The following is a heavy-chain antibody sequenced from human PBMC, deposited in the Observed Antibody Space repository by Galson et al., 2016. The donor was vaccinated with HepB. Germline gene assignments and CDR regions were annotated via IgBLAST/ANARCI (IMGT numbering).Heavy chain of an antibody. Sequence: SVKVSCKASGGSFSSYAITWVRQAPGQGLEWMGWIIPIFGSTNNAQKFQGRVTITADESTSTAYMALSSLTSVDTAVYYCATVSDYGSGRLFDYWGQGTLVTVSS. V-gene: IGHV1-69*13. J-gene: IGHJ4*02. CDR2: IIPIFGST. CDR1: GGSFSSYA. D-gene: IGHD3-10*01. CDR3: ATVSDYGSGRLFDY.